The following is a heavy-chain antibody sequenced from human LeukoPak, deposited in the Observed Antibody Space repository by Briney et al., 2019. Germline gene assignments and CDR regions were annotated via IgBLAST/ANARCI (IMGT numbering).Heavy chain of an antibody. CDR2: ISWNSGSL. Sequence: ALRLSCAESGVTSYDYAMHWVGPGPGKGLGRGSGISWNSGSLCYASSVKGRFTISRDNTNHSLYLQMNSLRAEDTALYYCAKDSETQPRLGYYFDFWGQGTLVTVSS. V-gene: IGHV3-9*02. CDR3: AKDSETQPRLGYYFDF. J-gene: IGHJ4*02. CDR1: GVTSYDYA. D-gene: IGHD2-21*01.